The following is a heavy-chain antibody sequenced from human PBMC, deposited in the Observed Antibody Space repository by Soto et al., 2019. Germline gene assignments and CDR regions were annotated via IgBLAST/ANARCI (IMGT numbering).Heavy chain of an antibody. J-gene: IGHJ4*02. CDR2: ISTSGGTT. CDR3: AKDRATTTSRGLDY. V-gene: IGHV3-23*01. CDR1: GFTFSSYA. Sequence: EVQLLESGGRLVQPGGSLRLSCAASGFTFSSYAMSWVRQAPGKGLEWVSFISTSGGTTYYADSVKGRFTISRDNSQNPLYLQMNGLRAEDTALYYCAKDRATTTSRGLDYWGQGTLVSVSS. D-gene: IGHD6-19*01.